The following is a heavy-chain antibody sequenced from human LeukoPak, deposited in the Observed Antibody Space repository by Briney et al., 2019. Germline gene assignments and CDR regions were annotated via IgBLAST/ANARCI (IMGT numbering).Heavy chain of an antibody. J-gene: IGHJ6*03. D-gene: IGHD6-19*01. CDR1: GGSISSHY. Sequence: PSETLSLTCTVSGGSISSHYWSWIRQPPGKGLEWIGYIYYSGSTNYNPSLKSRVTISVDTSKNQFSLKLSSVTAADTAVYYCAREFVPPYSSGWYRDYYYYYTDVWGKGTTVNVSS. CDR3: AREFVPPYSSGWYRDYYYYYTDV. V-gene: IGHV4-59*11. CDR2: IYYSGST.